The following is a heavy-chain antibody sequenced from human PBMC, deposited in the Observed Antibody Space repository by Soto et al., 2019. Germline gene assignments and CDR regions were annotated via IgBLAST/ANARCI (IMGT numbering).Heavy chain of an antibody. CDR1: GDSLNSGGYS. J-gene: IGHJ4*02. V-gene: IGHV4-30-2*01. CDR2: IYHSGST. Sequence: QLQLQESGSGLVKPSQTLSLTCAVSGDSLNSGGYSWSWIRQPPRKGLEWIGYIYHSGSTHYNPSFKSRVTMSLDRSKNQFSLRLNAVTAADTAVYYCARNRVGSSWYVDYWGQGIQVTVSS. D-gene: IGHD6-13*01. CDR3: ARNRVGSSWYVDY.